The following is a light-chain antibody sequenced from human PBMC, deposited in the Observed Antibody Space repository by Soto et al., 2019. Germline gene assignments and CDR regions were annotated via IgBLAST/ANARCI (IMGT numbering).Light chain of an antibody. CDR3: QKYNNWPQT. J-gene: IGKJ1*01. CDR1: QSVSSN. Sequence: ERVMTQSPATLSVSPGERATLSCRASQSVSSNLAWYQQKPGQAPRLLIYGASTRATGIPARFSGSGSGTEFTLTISSLQSEDFAVYYCQKYNNWPQTFGQGTEVDI. CDR2: GAS. V-gene: IGKV3-15*01.